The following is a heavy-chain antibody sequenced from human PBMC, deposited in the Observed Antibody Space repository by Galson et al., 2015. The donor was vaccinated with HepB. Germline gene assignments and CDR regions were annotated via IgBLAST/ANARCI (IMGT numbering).Heavy chain of an antibody. CDR2: INEDASAK. CDR3: ARGNNPNY. V-gene: IGHV3-7*03. D-gene: IGHD1/OR15-1a*01. CDR1: GFRLSDSC. J-gene: IGHJ4*02. Sequence: SLRPSCAASGFRLSDSCMTWVRQSAERGLERVANINEDASAKRYLDSVKGRFTNSRDNAKNSVFLQMDSLRADDTAIYYCARGNNPNYWGQGTLVTVSS.